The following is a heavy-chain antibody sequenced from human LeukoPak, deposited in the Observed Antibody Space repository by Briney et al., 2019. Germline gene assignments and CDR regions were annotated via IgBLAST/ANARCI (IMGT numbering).Heavy chain of an antibody. V-gene: IGHV3-21*01. CDR2: ISSSSTYI. CDR3: ASSGSGQFN. Sequence: GGSLRLSCAASGFTFSNYWMHWVRQVPGKGLEWVSSISSSSTYIYYADSVKGRFTISRDNAKNSLYLQMNSLRAEDTAVYYCASSGSGQFNWGQGTLVTVSS. CDR1: GFTFSNYW. D-gene: IGHD5-12*01. J-gene: IGHJ4*02.